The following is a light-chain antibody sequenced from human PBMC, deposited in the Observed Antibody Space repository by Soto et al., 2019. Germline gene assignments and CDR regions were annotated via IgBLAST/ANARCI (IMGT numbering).Light chain of an antibody. J-gene: IGKJ4*01. CDR2: GAS. CDR3: QHFGNDALA. Sequence: ESVLTQSPGTLSLSPGERATLSCRATQNIYNIYLAWYQQRRGQAPRLLIYGASSRATGISDRFSGSGSGTDFTLTISRLVPEDFGVYYCQHFGNDALAFGGGTKVEIK. V-gene: IGKV3-20*01. CDR1: QNIYNIY.